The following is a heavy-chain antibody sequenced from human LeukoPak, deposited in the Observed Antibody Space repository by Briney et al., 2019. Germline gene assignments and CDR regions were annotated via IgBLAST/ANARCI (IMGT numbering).Heavy chain of an antibody. J-gene: IGHJ5*02. V-gene: IGHV4-59*01. CDR1: GVSISSYY. CDR3: ARFSVAAAGTGWFDP. Sequence: SETLSLTCTVSGVSISSYYWSWIRQPPGKGLELIGYIYYSGSTNYNPSLKSRVTISVDTSKNQLSLKLSSVTAADTAVYYCARFSVAAAGTGWFDPWGQGTLVPVS. CDR2: IYYSGST. D-gene: IGHD6-13*01.